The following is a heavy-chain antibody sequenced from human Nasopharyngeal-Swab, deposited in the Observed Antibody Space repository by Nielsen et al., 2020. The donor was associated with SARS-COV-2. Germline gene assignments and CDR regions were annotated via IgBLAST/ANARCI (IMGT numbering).Heavy chain of an antibody. CDR1: GFTFDDYA. CDR2: LSWNSGSI. Sequence: SLKISCAASGFTFDDYAMHWVRQAPGKGLEWVSGLSWNSGSIGYADSVKGRFTISRDNAKNSLYLQMNSLRAEDTPLYYCAKDTFPIYGSGTYTWFDPWGQGTLVTVSS. CDR3: AKDTFPIYGSGTYTWFDP. V-gene: IGHV3-9*01. J-gene: IGHJ5*02. D-gene: IGHD3-10*01.